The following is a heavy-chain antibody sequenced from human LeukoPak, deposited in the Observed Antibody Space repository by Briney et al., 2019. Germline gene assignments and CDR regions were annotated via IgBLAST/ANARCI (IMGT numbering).Heavy chain of an antibody. CDR1: GFTFSSYG. J-gene: IGHJ4*02. D-gene: IGHD3-10*01. CDR2: IRYDGSNK. V-gene: IGHV3-30*02. Sequence: GGSLRLSCAASGFTFSSYGMHWVRQAPGKGLEWVAFIRYDGSNKYYADSVKGRFTISRDNSKNTLYLQMNSLRAEDTAVYYCAKDSRRSITMVRGVIAVGFDYWGQGTLVTVSS. CDR3: AKDSRRSITMVRGVIAVGFDY.